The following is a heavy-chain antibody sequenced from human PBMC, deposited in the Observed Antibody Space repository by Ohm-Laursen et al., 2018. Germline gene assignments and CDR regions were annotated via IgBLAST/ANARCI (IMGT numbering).Heavy chain of an antibody. CDR2: IYPSGST. V-gene: IGHV4-4*07. Sequence: SDPLSLTCTVSGGSINNYYWSWIRQPAGKGLEWIGRIYPSGSTNYNPSPKSRVTMSVHTSKNHFSLTLRSVTAADTAVYYCARRREQWLEKGYFDLWGRGTLVTVSS. D-gene: IGHD6-19*01. J-gene: IGHJ2*01. CDR1: GGSINNYY. CDR3: ARRREQWLEKGYFDL.